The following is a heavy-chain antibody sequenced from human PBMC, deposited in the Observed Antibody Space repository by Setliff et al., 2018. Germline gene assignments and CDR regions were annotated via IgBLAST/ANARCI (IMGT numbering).Heavy chain of an antibody. CDR3: ARSTNYGMRFWFDN. Sequence: ASVKVSCKASGNIFTGHFLHWVRQAPGQGLEWMGWINPDTGDTHYPVNFQGRVTTTRDTSISTGSMELSRLRSDDTAVYFCARSTNYGMRFWFDNWGQGALVTVSS. CDR2: INPDTGDT. J-gene: IGHJ4*02. V-gene: IGHV1-2*02. CDR1: GNIFTGHF. D-gene: IGHD1-7*01.